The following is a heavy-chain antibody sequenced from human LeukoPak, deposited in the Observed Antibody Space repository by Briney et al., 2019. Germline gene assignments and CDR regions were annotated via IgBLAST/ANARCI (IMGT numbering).Heavy chain of an antibody. CDR2: ISSSGSTI. Sequence: GGSLRLSCAASGFTFSDYYMSWFRQAPGKGLEWVSYISSSGSTIYYADSVKGRFTISRDNAKNSLYLQMNSLRAEDTAVYYCARDVKTRYCSSTSCYVPFDYWGQGTRVTVSS. V-gene: IGHV3-11*04. CDR3: ARDVKTRYCSSTSCYVPFDY. D-gene: IGHD2-2*01. J-gene: IGHJ4*02. CDR1: GFTFSDYY.